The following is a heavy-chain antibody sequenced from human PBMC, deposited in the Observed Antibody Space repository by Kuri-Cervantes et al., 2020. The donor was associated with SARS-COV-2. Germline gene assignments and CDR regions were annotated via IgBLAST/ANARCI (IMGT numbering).Heavy chain of an antibody. CDR2: IYTSGST. D-gene: IGHD5-12*01. Sequence: GSLRLSCSVSGGSISSYYWSWIRQPPGKGLEWIGRIYTSGSTNYHPSLKSRVTMSVDTSKNQFSLKLSSLAAADTAVYYCARANGYGVFDYWGQGTLVTVSS. J-gene: IGHJ4*02. V-gene: IGHV4-4*07. CDR3: ARANGYGVFDY. CDR1: GGSISSYY.